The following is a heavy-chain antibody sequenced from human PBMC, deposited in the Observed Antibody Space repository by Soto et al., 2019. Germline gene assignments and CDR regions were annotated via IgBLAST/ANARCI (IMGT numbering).Heavy chain of an antibody. CDR2: VDQDGSAK. V-gene: IGHV3-7*01. CDR1: GFAFNRYY. D-gene: IGHD2-2*03. Sequence: PVGSLRLSCAASGFAFNRYYMSWVRQAPGKGLEWVATVDQDGSAKYYVDSVKGRFTISRDNAKNSLYVQMNSLRGEDTAVYYCAKVDYYYYGMDVWGQGTTVTVSS. CDR3: AKVDYYYYGMDV. J-gene: IGHJ6*02.